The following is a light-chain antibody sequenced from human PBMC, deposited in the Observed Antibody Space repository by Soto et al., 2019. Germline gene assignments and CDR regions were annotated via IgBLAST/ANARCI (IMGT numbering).Light chain of an antibody. CDR2: EGN. CDR1: TSDVGSYHL. V-gene: IGLV2-23*03. CDR3: CSFAGTGTFGGYV. J-gene: IGLJ1*01. Sequence: QSVLAQPASVSGSPGQSVTISCTGTTSDVGSYHLVSWYQQHPGKAPKLMIYEGNKRPSGVSNRFSGSKSGITASLTIAGLQPEDEADYYCCSFAGTGTFGGYVFGTGTKVTVL.